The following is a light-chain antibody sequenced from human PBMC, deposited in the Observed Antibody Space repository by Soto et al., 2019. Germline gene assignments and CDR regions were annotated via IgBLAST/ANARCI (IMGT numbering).Light chain of an antibody. J-gene: IGKJ4*01. Sequence: EIVMTQSPATLSVSPGERATLSCMASQSVSSNLAWYQQTPGQAPRLLIYGASTRATGIPARFSGSGSGTEFTLTISGLQSEDFAVYYCQQYDNWPSLTFGGGTKVEIK. CDR2: GAS. CDR3: QQYDNWPSLT. V-gene: IGKV3-15*01. CDR1: QSVSSN.